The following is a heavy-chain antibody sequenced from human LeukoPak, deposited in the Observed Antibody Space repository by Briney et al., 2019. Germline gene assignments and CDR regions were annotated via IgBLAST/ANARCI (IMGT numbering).Heavy chain of an antibody. Sequence: GGSLRLSCAASGFTFSSYSMNWVRQAPGKGLEWVSYISSSSSTIYYADSVKGRFTISRDNAKNSLYLQMNSLRAEDTAVYYCARDGTYYGSGTTFDYWGQGTLVTVSS. D-gene: IGHD3-10*01. CDR1: GFTFSSYS. V-gene: IGHV3-48*01. CDR2: ISSSSSTI. J-gene: IGHJ4*02. CDR3: ARDGTYYGSGTTFDY.